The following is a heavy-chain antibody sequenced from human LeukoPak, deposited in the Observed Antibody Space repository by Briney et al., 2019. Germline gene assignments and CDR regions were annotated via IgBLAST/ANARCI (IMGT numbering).Heavy chain of an antibody. D-gene: IGHD4-11*01. CDR3: AKVRGDSNDDY. J-gene: IGHJ4*02. Sequence: SQTLSLTCTVSGGSISSGSYYWSWIRQPAGKGLEWIGRIYTSGSTNYNPSLKSRVTISVETSKNQFSLKLKSVTAADTAVYYCAKVRGDSNDDYWGQGTLVTVSS. V-gene: IGHV4-61*02. CDR2: IYTSGST. CDR1: GGSISSGSYY.